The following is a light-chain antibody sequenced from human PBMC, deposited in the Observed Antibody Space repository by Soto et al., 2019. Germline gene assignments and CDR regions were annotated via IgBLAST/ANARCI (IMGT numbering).Light chain of an antibody. Sequence: EIMLSHSPGTLSLSPGERATLSCRASQSVSSSDLAWYQQKPGQAPRLLIYGASSRATGIPDRFSGSGSGTDFTLTISGLEPEDSAAYYCQRHGATFGQGTKVDIK. CDR2: GAS. J-gene: IGKJ1*01. CDR3: QRHGAT. V-gene: IGKV3-20*01. CDR1: QSVSSSD.